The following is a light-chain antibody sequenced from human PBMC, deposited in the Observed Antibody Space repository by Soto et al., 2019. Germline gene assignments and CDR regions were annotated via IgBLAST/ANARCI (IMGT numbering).Light chain of an antibody. CDR1: SSDVGGYKY. CDR3: SSYAGSNDVI. V-gene: IGLV2-8*01. J-gene: IGLJ2*01. Sequence: QSALTQPPSASGSPGQSVTISCTGTSSDVGGYKYVSWYQQHPGKAPKLMIYEVSKRPSGVPDRFSGSKSVNTASLTVSGLQAEDEADYYCSSYAGSNDVIFGGGTKLTVL. CDR2: EVS.